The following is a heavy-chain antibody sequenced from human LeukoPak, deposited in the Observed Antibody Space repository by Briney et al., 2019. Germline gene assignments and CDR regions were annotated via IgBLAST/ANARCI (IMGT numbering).Heavy chain of an antibody. Sequence: PGGSLRLSCAASGFTVSGTHMSWVRQAPGKGLEWISAIYTGGTTYYSDSVEGRFTISRDKSKNTLYLHMDSLRVEDTAVYYCARDQATSGGGLDSWGQGTLATVSS. CDR2: IYTGGTT. J-gene: IGHJ4*02. CDR1: GFTVSGTH. D-gene: IGHD3-16*01. V-gene: IGHV3-53*01. CDR3: ARDQATSGGGLDS.